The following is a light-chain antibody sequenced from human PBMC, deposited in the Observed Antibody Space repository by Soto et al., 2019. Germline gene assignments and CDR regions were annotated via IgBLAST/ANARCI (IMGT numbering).Light chain of an antibody. CDR1: QDIGNS. J-gene: IGKJ4*02. CDR2: SVS. CDR3: QQYKTYPLT. V-gene: IGKV1-16*01. Sequence: DIQVGQCAASRSGSVGDTVTLTCRASQDIGNSLAWLQQKPGRAPKSLISSVSSLQSGVPSRFSGSRYGADFTLTISNLQPEDFATYYCQQYKTYPLTFGGGSIVDIK.